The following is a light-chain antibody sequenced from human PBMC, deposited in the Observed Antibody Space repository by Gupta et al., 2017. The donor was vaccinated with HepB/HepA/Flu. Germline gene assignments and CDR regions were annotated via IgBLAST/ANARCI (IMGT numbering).Light chain of an antibody. CDR2: DKN. V-gene: IGLV1-40*01. CDR1: SSNLGAGYA. Sequence: QSVLTQPPSASGAPGQRVPISCTGSSSNLGAGYATHWYQQIPGTAPRLLIYDKNKRPAGVPDRFSGSKSGTSASLAISGLLAEDEGDYYCQSYDSTLSIYVFGTGTKVTVL. CDR3: QSYDSTLSIYV. J-gene: IGLJ1*01.